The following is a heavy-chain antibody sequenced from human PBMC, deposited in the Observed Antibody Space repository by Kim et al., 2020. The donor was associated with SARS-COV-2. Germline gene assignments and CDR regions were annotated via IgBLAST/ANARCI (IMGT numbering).Heavy chain of an antibody. D-gene: IGHD2-15*01. CDR2: ISYDGSNK. Sequence: GGSLRLSCAASGFTFSSYGMHWVRQAPGKGLEWVAVISYDGSNKYYADSVKGRFTISRDNSKNTLYLQMNSLRAEDTAVYYCAKASLGYCSGGSCYGFLSADYWGQGTLVTVSS. CDR1: GFTFSSYG. V-gene: IGHV3-30*18. J-gene: IGHJ4*02. CDR3: AKASLGYCSGGSCYGFLSADY.